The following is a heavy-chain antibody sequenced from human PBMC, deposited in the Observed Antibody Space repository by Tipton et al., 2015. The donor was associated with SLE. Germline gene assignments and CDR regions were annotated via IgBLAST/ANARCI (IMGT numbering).Heavy chain of an antibody. Sequence: TLSLTCTVSGGSISSGGYYWSWIRQHPGKGLEWIGYIYYSGSTYYNPSLKSRITISVDTSKNQFSLKLSSVTAADTAVYYCARLGGSGFDYWGQGTVVTVSS. J-gene: IGHJ4*02. CDR2: IYYSGST. CDR3: ARLGGSGFDY. CDR1: GGSISSGGYY. V-gene: IGHV4-31*03. D-gene: IGHD2-15*01.